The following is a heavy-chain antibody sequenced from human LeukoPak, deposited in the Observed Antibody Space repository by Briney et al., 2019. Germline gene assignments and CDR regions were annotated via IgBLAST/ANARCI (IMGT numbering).Heavy chain of an antibody. CDR3: AESMATSDY. J-gene: IGHJ4*02. CDR1: GGSISSYY. CDR2: IYYSGST. V-gene: IGHV4-59*12. D-gene: IGHD5-24*01. Sequence: SETLSLTCTVSGGSISSYYWSWIRQPPGKGLEWIGYIYYSGSTNYNPSLKSRVTISVDTSKNQFSLKLSSVTAADTAVYYCAESMATSDYWGQGTLVTVSS.